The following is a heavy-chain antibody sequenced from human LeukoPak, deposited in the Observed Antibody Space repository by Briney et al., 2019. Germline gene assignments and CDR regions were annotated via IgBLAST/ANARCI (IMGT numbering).Heavy chain of an antibody. Sequence: GGSLRLSCEGSGFTFSNYWMGWVRQAPGKGLQWVANIKTDGSEKYYVDSVKGRFTISRDNAKNSLYLQMNSLRAEDTAVYYCARDTVAGDAFDIWGQGTMVTVSS. CDR1: GFTFSNYW. J-gene: IGHJ3*02. D-gene: IGHD6-19*01. CDR3: ARDTVAGDAFDI. CDR2: IKTDGSEK. V-gene: IGHV3-7*01.